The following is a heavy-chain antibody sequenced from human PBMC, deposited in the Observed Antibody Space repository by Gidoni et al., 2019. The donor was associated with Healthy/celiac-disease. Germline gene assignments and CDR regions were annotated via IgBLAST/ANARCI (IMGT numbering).Heavy chain of an antibody. CDR1: GFPFSSFW. CDR3: ARDHRWFGEFFYYGMDV. V-gene: IGHV3-7*04. CDR2: IKQDGSEK. J-gene: IGHJ6*02. Sequence: EVQLVESGGGLVQPGGSLQLSCAASGFPFSSFWMSWVSQDPGKGLEWVANIKQDGSEKYYVDSVKGRFTISRDNAKNSLYLQMNSLRAEDTAVYYCARDHRWFGEFFYYGMDVWGHGTTVTVSS. D-gene: IGHD3-10*01.